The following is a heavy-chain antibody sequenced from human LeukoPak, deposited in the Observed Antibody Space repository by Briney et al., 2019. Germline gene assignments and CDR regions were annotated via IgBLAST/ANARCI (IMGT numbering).Heavy chain of an antibody. CDR3: ASAEYSSGWNFDY. V-gene: IGHV3-30*03. CDR1: GLTLNNYG. J-gene: IGHJ4*02. CDR2: ISYDGSNK. D-gene: IGHD6-19*01. Sequence: GGSLRLSCAASGLTLNNYGMHWVRQAPGKGLEWVAVISYDGSNKYYADSVKGRFTISRDNSKNTLYLQMNSLRAEDTAVYYCASAEYSSGWNFDYWGQGTLVTVSS.